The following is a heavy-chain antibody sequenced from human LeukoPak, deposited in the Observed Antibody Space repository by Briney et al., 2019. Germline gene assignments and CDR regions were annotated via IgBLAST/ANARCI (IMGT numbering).Heavy chain of an antibody. J-gene: IGHJ4*02. Sequence: GGSLRLSCAASGFSFSIYSMNCVRQAPGKGLEWVSSISSSSSYIYYADSVKGRFTISRDNAKNSLYLQMNSLRAEDTAVYYCARVGDITGRQWLEIDYWGQGTLVTVSS. V-gene: IGHV3-21*01. CDR1: GFSFSIYS. D-gene: IGHD6-19*01. CDR3: ARVGDITGRQWLEIDY. CDR2: ISSSSSYI.